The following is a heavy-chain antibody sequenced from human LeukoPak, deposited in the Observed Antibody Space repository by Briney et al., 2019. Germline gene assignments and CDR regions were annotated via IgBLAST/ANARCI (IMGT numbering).Heavy chain of an antibody. CDR1: GYTFTSYD. Sequence: VAVKVSCKASGYTFTSYDINWVRQATGQGLEWMGWMNPNSGNTGYAQKFQGRVTMTRNTSISTAYMELSSLRSEDTAVYYCALYDFWSGYNGNNDYWGQGTLVTVSS. J-gene: IGHJ4*02. V-gene: IGHV1-8*01. D-gene: IGHD3-3*01. CDR2: MNPNSGNT. CDR3: ALYDFWSGYNGNNDY.